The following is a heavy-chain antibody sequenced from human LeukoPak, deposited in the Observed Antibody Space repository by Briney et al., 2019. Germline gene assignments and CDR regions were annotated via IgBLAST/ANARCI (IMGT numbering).Heavy chain of an antibody. CDR3: ARVAVTTVVPGGAFDI. J-gene: IGHJ3*02. CDR1: GGSISSSSYY. D-gene: IGHD4-23*01. Sequence: SETLSLTCTVSGGSISSSSYYWGWIRQPPGKGLEWIGSIYYSGSTYYNPSLKSRVTTSVDTSKNQFSLKLSSVTAADTAVYYCARVAVTTVVPGGAFDIWGQGTMVTVSS. CDR2: IYYSGST. V-gene: IGHV4-39*01.